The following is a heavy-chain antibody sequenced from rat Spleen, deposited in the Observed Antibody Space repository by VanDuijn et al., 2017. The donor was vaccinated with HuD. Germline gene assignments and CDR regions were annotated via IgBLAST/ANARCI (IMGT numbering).Heavy chain of an antibody. Sequence: EVQLVESGGGLVQPGRSLKLSCAASGFTFSDYYMAWVRQAPTKGLEWVASISYVGGSTYYRDSVKGRFTISRDNEQNTLYLQMNSLRSEDTATYYCTRGDYGGNWFAYWGQGTLVTVSS. CDR3: TRGDYGGNWFAY. CDR1: GFTFSDYY. D-gene: IGHD1-11*01. V-gene: IGHV5-20*01. CDR2: ISYVGGST. J-gene: IGHJ3*01.